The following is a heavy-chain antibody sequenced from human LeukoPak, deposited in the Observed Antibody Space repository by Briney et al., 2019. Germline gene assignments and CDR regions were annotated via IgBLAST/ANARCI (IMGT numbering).Heavy chain of an antibody. Sequence: SETLSLTCSVSGGSISGYYWSWIRQPPGKGLEWIGWIHYTGSTHYNPSLKSRLTISIATSKNQFSLKVSSVTAADTAVYYCARYAAAGGPNWFDPRGQGTLVTVSS. J-gene: IGHJ5*02. CDR3: ARYAAAGGPNWFDP. CDR2: IHYTGST. D-gene: IGHD6-13*01. V-gene: IGHV4-59*01. CDR1: GGSISGYY.